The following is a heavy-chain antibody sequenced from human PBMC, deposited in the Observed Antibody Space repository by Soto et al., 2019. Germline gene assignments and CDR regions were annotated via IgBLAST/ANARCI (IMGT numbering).Heavy chain of an antibody. CDR2: MNPNSGNT. Sequence: QVQLVQSGAEVKKPGASVKVSCKASGYTFTSYDINWVRQATGQGLEWMGWMNPNSGNTGYAQKFRGRVNMTRNTSIRTTYMELSSLRSEDTAVYYCARARYSSSWYEIYYYYYGMDVWGQGTTVTVSS. CDR3: ARARYSSSWYEIYYYYYGMDV. J-gene: IGHJ6*02. CDR1: GYTFTSYD. V-gene: IGHV1-8*01. D-gene: IGHD6-13*01.